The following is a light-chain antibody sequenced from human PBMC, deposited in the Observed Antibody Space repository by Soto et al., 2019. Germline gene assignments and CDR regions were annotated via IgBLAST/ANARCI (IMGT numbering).Light chain of an antibody. CDR2: DAS. J-gene: IGKJ2*01. Sequence: DIQMTQSPSTLCASVGDRVTITCRASERISRWLAWYQQNPGKAPKLLIYDASDLDSGVPSRFSGSGYGTELPLTISILQPDDFATYYCQQYNSYSRPFGQGTKLEI. CDR3: QQYNSYSRP. CDR1: ERISRW. V-gene: IGKV1-5*01.